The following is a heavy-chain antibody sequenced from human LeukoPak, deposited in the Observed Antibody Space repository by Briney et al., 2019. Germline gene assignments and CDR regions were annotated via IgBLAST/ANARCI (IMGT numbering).Heavy chain of an antibody. J-gene: IGHJ4*02. CDR2: TYSGGNT. V-gene: IGHV3-66*01. Sequence: GGSLRLSCVASGFTVSSNYMSWVRQAPGNGLEWVSVTYSGGNTYYGDSVKGRFTISRDNSKNTLYLQMNSLRAEDTAVYYCARVAQVHYHFDFWGQGTLVTVSS. CDR3: ARVAQVHYHFDF. CDR1: GFTVSSNY. D-gene: IGHD1-26*01.